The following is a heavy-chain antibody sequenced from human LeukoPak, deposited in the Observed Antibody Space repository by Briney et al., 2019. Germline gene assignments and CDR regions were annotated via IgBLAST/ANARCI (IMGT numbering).Heavy chain of an antibody. J-gene: IGHJ4*02. CDR3: ARAGSNWNYVY. CDR2: IKQDGSEK. D-gene: IGHD1-7*01. Sequence: GGSLRLSCAASGFTFRGFLMSWVRQTPGKGLEWVANIKQDGSEKYYADSVKGRFTISRDNTKNSLSLQMNSLRAEDTAVYYCARAGSNWNYVYWGQGTLVAVSS. CDR1: GFTFRGFL. V-gene: IGHV3-7*01.